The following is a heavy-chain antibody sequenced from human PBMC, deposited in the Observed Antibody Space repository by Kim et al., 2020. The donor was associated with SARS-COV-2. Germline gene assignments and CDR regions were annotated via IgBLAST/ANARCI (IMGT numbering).Heavy chain of an antibody. V-gene: IGHV1-18*01. Sequence: ASVKVSCKASGYTFTSYGISWVRQAPGQGLEWMGWISAYNGNTNYAQKLQGRVTMTTDTSTSTAYMELRSLRSDDTAVYYCARDGYCSGGSCYQGVDYWGQGTLVTVSS. J-gene: IGHJ4*02. CDR2: ISAYNGNT. D-gene: IGHD2-15*01. CDR3: ARDGYCSGGSCYQGVDY. CDR1: GYTFTSYG.